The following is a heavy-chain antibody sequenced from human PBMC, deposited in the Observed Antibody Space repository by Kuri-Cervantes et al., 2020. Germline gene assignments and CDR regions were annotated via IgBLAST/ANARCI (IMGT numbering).Heavy chain of an antibody. Sequence: SLKISCAASGFTFDDYAMHWVRQVPGKGLEWVSGISWNSGSIGYADSVKGRFTISRDNAKNSLYLQMNSLRAEDTALYYCAKVNSGSYHFDYWGQGTLVTVSS. CDR2: ISWNSGSI. V-gene: IGHV3-9*01. CDR1: GFTFDDYA. CDR3: AKVNSGSYHFDY. J-gene: IGHJ4*02. D-gene: IGHD1-26*01.